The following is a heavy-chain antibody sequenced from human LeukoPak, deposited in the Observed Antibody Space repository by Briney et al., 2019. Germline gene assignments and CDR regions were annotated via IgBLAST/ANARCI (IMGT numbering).Heavy chain of an antibody. CDR1: GYSFTTHW. V-gene: IGHV5-51*01. CDR3: ARVHLRGVTPYSGMGV. CDR2: IYPRDSET. Sequence: GESLNISCKGSGYSFTTHWIGWVRQMPGKGLEWMGVIYPRDSETRYNPSFEGQVTISVDKSDSTAYLQWSSLKASDTAMYYCARVHLRGVTPYSGMGVWGKGTTVTVTS. J-gene: IGHJ6*04. D-gene: IGHD3-10*01.